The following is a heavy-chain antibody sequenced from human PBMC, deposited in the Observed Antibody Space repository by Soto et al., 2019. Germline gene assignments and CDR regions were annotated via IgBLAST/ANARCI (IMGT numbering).Heavy chain of an antibody. CDR2: INHSGST. J-gene: IGHJ5*02. D-gene: IGHD2-15*01. CDR3: ARSNIVVVVAASNWFDP. V-gene: IGHV4-34*01. CDR1: GGSFSGYY. Sequence: LSLTCAVYGGSFSGYYWSWIRQPPGKGLEWIGEINHSGSTNYNPSLKSRVTISVDTSKNQFSLKLSSVTAADTAVYYCARSNIVVVVAASNWFDPWGQGTLVTVSS.